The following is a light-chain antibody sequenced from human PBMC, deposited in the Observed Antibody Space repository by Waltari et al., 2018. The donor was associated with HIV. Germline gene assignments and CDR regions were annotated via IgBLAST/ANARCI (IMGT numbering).Light chain of an antibody. CDR2: GAS. J-gene: IGKJ1*01. CDR1: QSISSH. CDR3: QQYSNTWT. Sequence: IVMTQSPGTLSVSPGERATLSCRASQSISSHLAWYQQKAGQAPRLLVYGASKRAPDIPAKFSGSGSGTEFTLTIISLQSEDAAVYYCQQYSNTWTFGQGTKVEIK. V-gene: IGKV3-15*01.